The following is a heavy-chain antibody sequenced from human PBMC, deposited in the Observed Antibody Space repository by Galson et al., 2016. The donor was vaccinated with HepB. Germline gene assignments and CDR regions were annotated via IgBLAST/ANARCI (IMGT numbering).Heavy chain of an antibody. CDR3: ARGGTEYTLDAFDF. J-gene: IGHJ3*01. CDR2: ISSGGSHI. Sequence: SLRLSCAASGFSFRTYSMHWVRQAPGKGLVWASSISSGGSHIYYSDSLKGRFTISRDNARNSLYLQMNSLGAEDTAVYYCARGGTEYTLDAFDFWGQGTMVTVSS. V-gene: IGHV3-21*01. D-gene: IGHD3-16*01. CDR1: GFSFRTYS.